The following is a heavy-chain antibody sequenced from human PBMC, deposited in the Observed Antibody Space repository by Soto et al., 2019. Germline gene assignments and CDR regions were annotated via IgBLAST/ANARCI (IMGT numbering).Heavy chain of an antibody. Sequence: EVQLLESGGGLVQPGGPLGLSGAASGFPFTIYAMPGFRQAPGKGLGWVSLISGSGGSTYYADSVKGRFTISRDNSRDTLYLQMNSLRAEDTAVYYCAKVHGSGSYNNFPDYWGQGTLVTVSS. V-gene: IGHV3-23*01. CDR2: ISGSGGST. CDR1: GFPFTIYA. CDR3: AKVHGSGSYNNFPDY. J-gene: IGHJ4*02. D-gene: IGHD3-10*01.